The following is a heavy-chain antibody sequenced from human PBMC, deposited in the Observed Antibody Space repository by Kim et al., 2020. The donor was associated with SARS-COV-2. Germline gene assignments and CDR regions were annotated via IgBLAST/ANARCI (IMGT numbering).Heavy chain of an antibody. CDR3: AKFRTGYYDY. V-gene: IGHV3-23*03. CDR2: IYSGGSST. D-gene: IGHD3-22*01. CDR1: GFTFSSSA. Sequence: GGSLRLSCAASGFTFSSSAMSWVRQAPGKGLEWVSVIYSGGSSTYYADSVKGRFTISRDNSKNTLYLQMNSLRAEDTAVYYCAKFRTGYYDYWGQGTLVT. J-gene: IGHJ4*02.